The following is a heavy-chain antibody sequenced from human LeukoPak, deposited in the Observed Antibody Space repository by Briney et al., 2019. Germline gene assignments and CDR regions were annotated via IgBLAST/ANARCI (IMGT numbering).Heavy chain of an antibody. CDR2: IYYSGST. CDR3: ARGPCRRDWFDA. CDR1: GGSISICY. Sequence: SETLSLTCTVSGGSISICYWSWIRQPPGKGLEGIGYIYYSGSTNYNTSLKSRVTISVHTSKNQFSLKLSSVTAADTAVYYCARGPCRRDWFDAWGQGTLVTVSS. J-gene: IGHJ5*02. V-gene: IGHV4-59*01.